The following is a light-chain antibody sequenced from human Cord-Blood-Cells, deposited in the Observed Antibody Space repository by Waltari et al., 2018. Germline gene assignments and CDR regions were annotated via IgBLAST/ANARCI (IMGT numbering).Light chain of an antibody. V-gene: IGKV3-11*01. CDR2: DAS. J-gene: IGKJ5*01. CDR1: QSVSSY. CDR3: QQRSNFIT. Sequence: EIVLTQSPATLSLSPGERATLSCRASQSVSSYLAWYQQKPGQAPRLLIYDASNRATGIPARFSGSGSATDFTLTISSLEPEDFAVYYCQQRSNFITFGQGTRLEIK.